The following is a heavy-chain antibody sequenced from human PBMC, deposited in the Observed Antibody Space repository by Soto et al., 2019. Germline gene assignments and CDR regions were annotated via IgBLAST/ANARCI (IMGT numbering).Heavy chain of an antibody. Sequence: GGSLRLSCAASGFTFSTYAMNWVRQAPGKGLEWVAVISYDGSSKYYADSVKGRFTISRDNSKNTLYLEMNSLRAEDTAVYYCASGGPSISAHKSFVYWGQGALVTVSS. D-gene: IGHD6-6*01. CDR3: ASGGPSISAHKSFVY. CDR1: GFTFSTYA. CDR2: ISYDGSSK. V-gene: IGHV3-30-3*01. J-gene: IGHJ4*02.